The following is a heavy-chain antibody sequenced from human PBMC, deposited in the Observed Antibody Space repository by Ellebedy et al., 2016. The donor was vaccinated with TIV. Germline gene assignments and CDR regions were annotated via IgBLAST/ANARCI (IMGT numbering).Heavy chain of an antibody. CDR1: GFSFSSHW. CDR3: AIATAWDRGPYSFDY. D-gene: IGHD1-26*01. J-gene: IGHJ4*02. Sequence: GESLKISCQGSGFSFSSHWIGWVRQMPGKGLEWMAIFYPRYDSTRYVPSFRGHVTLSADTSVNTAYLQFSSLKAADTAMYFCAIATAWDRGPYSFDYWGQGTLVTVSS. CDR2: FYPRYDST. V-gene: IGHV5-51*01.